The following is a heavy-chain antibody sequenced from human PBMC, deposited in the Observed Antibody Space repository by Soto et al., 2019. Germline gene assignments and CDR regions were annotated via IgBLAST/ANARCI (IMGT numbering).Heavy chain of an antibody. D-gene: IGHD6-6*01. CDR2: ISWNSGTI. Sequence: EVQLVESGGGLVQPGRSLRLSCAASGFIFDEYAMHWVRQAPGKGLEWVSGISWNSGTIGYAESVKGRFSISRDNAKNSLYLQMNSLRVEDTVVYYCAKAPGDIADRRHHGYNYGMDDWGQGTTVTVSS. CDR1: GFIFDEYA. CDR3: AKAPGDIADRRHHGYNYGMDD. J-gene: IGHJ6*01. V-gene: IGHV3-9*01.